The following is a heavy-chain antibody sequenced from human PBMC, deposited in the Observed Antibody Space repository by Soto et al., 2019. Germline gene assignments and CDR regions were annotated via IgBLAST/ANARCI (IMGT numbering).Heavy chain of an antibody. CDR3: ARRKNPINGYYYYYMDV. Sequence: QVQLVESGGGVVQPGRSLRLSCAASGFTFSSYGMHWVRQAPGKGLEWVAVIWYDGSNKYYADSVKGRFTISRDNSKNTLYLQMNSLRAEDTAVYYCARRKNPINGYYYYYMDVWGKGTTVTVSS. CDR2: IWYDGSNK. D-gene: IGHD2-8*01. J-gene: IGHJ6*03. V-gene: IGHV3-33*01. CDR1: GFTFSSYG.